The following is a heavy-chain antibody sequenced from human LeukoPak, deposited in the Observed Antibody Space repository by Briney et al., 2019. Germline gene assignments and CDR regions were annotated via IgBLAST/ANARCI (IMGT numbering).Heavy chain of an antibody. V-gene: IGHV4-38-2*01. CDR1: GYSISSGYY. J-gene: IGHJ5*02. CDR2: IYHSGST. D-gene: IGHD6-13*01. Sequence: SETLSLTCAVSGYSISSGYYWGWIRQPPGKGLEWIGSIYHSGSTYYNPSPKSRVTISVDTSKNQFSLKLSSVTAADTAVYYCARGSSSWYGGEYNWFDPWGQGTLVTVSS. CDR3: ARGSSSWYGGEYNWFDP.